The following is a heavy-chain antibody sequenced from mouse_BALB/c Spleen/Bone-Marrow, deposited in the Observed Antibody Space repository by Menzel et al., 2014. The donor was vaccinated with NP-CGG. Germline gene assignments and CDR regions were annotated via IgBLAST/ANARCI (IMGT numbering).Heavy chain of an antibody. D-gene: IGHD2-13*01. Sequence: QVHLQQSGAELVKPGASVKLSCKASGYTFTSYYMYWVKRRPGQGLEWIGEINPSNGGTNFNEKFKSKATLTVDKSSSTAYMQLSGLTSEDSAVYYCTREGDSPFAYWGQGTLVTVSA. CDR3: TREGDSPFAY. CDR2: INPSNGGT. CDR1: GYTFTSYY. J-gene: IGHJ3*01. V-gene: IGHV1S81*02.